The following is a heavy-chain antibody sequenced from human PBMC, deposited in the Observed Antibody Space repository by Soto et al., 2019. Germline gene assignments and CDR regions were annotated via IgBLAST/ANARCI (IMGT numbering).Heavy chain of an antibody. J-gene: IGHJ4*02. V-gene: IGHV4-4*07. CDR2: VYTVGST. CDR3: ARSPQTHSYAQFDS. CDR1: GGSLSNYY. Sequence: PSETLSLTCTVSGGSLSNYYWSWIRQPAGKGLEWIGRVYTVGSTNYNPSLKSRVTMSIDTSKNQFSLWLTSVTAADTAVYFCARSPQTHSYAQFDSWGQGSLVTVSS. D-gene: IGHD3-16*01.